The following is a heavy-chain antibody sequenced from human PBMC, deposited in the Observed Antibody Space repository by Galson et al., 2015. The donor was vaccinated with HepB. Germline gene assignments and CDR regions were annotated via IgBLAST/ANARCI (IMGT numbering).Heavy chain of an antibody. CDR2: ISNDGKTV. D-gene: IGHD1-14*01. Sequence: SLRLSCAVSGFIFSDYYMSWIRQTPGKGLEWISSISNDGKTVIYADSVKGRFTISRDNARKSLTLQMNSLRVEDTAIYYCAKTAGWFDPWSQGTLVTVSS. CDR1: GFIFSDYY. J-gene: IGHJ5*02. V-gene: IGHV3-11*01. CDR3: AKTAGWFDP.